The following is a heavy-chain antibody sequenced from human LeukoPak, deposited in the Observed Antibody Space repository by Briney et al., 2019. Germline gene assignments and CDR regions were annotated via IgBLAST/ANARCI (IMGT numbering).Heavy chain of an antibody. CDR1: GFTFSSYG. J-gene: IGHJ6*03. V-gene: IGHV3-30*02. CDR2: IRYDGSNK. D-gene: IGHD3-10*01. CDR3: ARQAYGSGSYLQRRGYYYYYMDV. Sequence: SGGSLRLSCAASGFTFSSYGMHWVRQAPGKGLEWVAFIRYDGSNKYYADSVKGRFTISRDNSKNTLYLQMNSLRAEDTAVYYCARQAYGSGSYLQRRGYYYYYMDVWGKGTTVTISS.